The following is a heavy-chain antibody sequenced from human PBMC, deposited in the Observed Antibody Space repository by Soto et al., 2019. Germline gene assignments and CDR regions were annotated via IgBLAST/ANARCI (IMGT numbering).Heavy chain of an antibody. J-gene: IGHJ5*02. D-gene: IGHD2-2*02. V-gene: IGHV1-69*01. CDR2: IIPISDSA. CDR3: ATLVPAPIKLYPRLGWFDP. Sequence: QVQLVQSGAEVKKPGSSVKVSCKASGGTFSSDTITWVRQAPGQGLEWMGGIIPISDSAHYAQNFQDRLTITADESTSIVYMELSSLSSEDTAVYYCATLVPAPIKLYPRLGWFDPWGQGSLVTVSS. CDR1: GGTFSSDT.